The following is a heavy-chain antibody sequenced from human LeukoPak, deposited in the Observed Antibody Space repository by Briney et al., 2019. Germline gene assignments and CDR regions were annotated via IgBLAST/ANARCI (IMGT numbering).Heavy chain of an antibody. CDR3: ARDLMDIVVVPAATDFLSGYGMDV. J-gene: IGHJ6*02. V-gene: IGHV1-24*01. D-gene: IGHD2-2*03. CDR2: FDPEDGET. Sequence: ASVKVSCKVSGYTLTELSMHWVRQAPGKGLEWIGGFDPEDGETIYAQKFQGRVTMTEDTSTDTAYMELSSLRSEDTAVYYCARDLMDIVVVPAATDFLSGYGMDVWGQGTTVTVSS. CDR1: GYTLTELS.